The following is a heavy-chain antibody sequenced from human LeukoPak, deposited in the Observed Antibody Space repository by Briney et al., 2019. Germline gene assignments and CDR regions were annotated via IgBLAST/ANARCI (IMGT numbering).Heavy chain of an antibody. CDR3: ARGETEETGTRPDAFDI. Sequence: GASVKVSCKASAYTFTGYYMHWVRQAAGQGLEWMEWINPNSGDTKYAQKFQGRVIMTRDTSISTAYMELTRLRSDDSAVYYCARGETEETGTRPDAFDIWGQGTMVTVSS. CDR1: AYTFTGYY. V-gene: IGHV1-2*02. D-gene: IGHD6-13*01. J-gene: IGHJ3*02. CDR2: INPNSGDT.